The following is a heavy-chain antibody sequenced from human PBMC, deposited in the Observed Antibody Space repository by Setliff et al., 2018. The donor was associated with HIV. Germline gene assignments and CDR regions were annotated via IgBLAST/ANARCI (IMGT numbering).Heavy chain of an antibody. CDR1: GFTFSTYA. J-gene: IGHJ4*02. Sequence: PGGSLRLSCAASGFTFSTYAMSWVRQAPGKGLEWVSAISNSGGSTYYAASVQGRFAISSDNSKSVVYLQMNSLRAEDTAVYYCVQGGLSSGWGSFWGQGTLVTVSS. V-gene: IGHV3-23*01. D-gene: IGHD6-25*01. CDR2: ISNSGGST. CDR3: VQGGLSSGWGSF.